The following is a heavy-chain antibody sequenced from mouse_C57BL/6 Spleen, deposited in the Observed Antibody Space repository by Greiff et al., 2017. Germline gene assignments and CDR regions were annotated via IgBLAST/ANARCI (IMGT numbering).Heavy chain of an antibody. V-gene: IGHV1-15*01. CDR1: GYTFTDYE. J-gene: IGHJ1*03. CDR2: IDPETGGT. CDR3: TRESYGDDDWYFDV. D-gene: IGHD2-2*01. Sequence: VQLQQSGAELVRPGASVTLSCKASGYTFTDYEMHWVKQTPVHGLEWIGAIDPETGGTAYNQKFKGKAILTADKSSSTAYMELRSLTSEDSAVYYCTRESYGDDDWYFDVWGTGTTVTVSS.